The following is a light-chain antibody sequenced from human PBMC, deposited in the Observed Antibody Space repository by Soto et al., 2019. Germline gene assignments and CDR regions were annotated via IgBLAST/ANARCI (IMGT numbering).Light chain of an antibody. CDR2: AAS. J-gene: IGKJ2*01. CDR3: QQSYSVPYT. CDR1: QNIRNY. V-gene: IGKV1-39*01. Sequence: DIQMTQSPSSLSASVGDRVTITCRASQNIRNYLNWYQQKPGKAPKLLMYAASSLRSGVPSRFSGSGSGTDFTLTISSLQPEDFVTYSCQQSYSVPYTFGQGTKVEIK.